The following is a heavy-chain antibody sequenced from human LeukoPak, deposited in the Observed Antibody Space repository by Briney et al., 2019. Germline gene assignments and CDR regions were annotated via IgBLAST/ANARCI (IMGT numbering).Heavy chain of an antibody. V-gene: IGHV3-23*01. CDR1: GFTFSSYA. J-gene: IGHJ4*02. D-gene: IGHD3-22*01. Sequence: GGSLRLSCAASGFTFSSYAMSWVRQAPGKGLEWVSAISGSGGSTFYADSVKGRFTISRDNSEKTLCLQMNSLRAEDTAIYYCAKGKDTYSYDSSGYYFGEYWGQGTLVTVSS. CDR2: ISGSGGST. CDR3: AKGKDTYSYDSSGYYFGEY.